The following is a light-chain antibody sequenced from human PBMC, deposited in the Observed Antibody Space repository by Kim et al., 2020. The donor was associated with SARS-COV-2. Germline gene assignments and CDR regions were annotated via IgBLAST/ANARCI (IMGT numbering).Light chain of an antibody. V-gene: IGLV2-14*04. CDR1: SSDVGGYNY. J-gene: IGLJ3*02. Sequence: GQSITISRTGTSSDVGGYNYVSWYQQHPGKAPKLMIYDVSERPSGVSNRFSGSKSGNTASLTISGLQAEDEADYYCSSYTSISTWVFGGGTKLTVL. CDR3: SSYTSISTWV. CDR2: DVS.